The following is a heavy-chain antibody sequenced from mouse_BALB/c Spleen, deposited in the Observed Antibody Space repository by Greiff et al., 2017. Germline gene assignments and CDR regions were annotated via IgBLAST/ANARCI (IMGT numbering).Heavy chain of an antibody. CDR3: AREVYGSRAWFAY. Sequence: VQLKESGPGLVAPSQSLSITCTVSGFSLTSYGVHWVRQPPGKGLEWLGVIWAGGSTNYNSALMSRLSISKDNSKSQVFLKMNSLQTDDTAMYYCAREVYGSRAWFAYWGQGTLVTVSA. CDR2: IWAGGST. V-gene: IGHV2-9*02. CDR1: GFSLTSYG. D-gene: IGHD1-1*01. J-gene: IGHJ3*01.